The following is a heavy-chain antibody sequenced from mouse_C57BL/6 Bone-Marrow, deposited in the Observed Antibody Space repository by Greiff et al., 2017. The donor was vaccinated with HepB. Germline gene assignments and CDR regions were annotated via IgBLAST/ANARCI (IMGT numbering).Heavy chain of an antibody. D-gene: IGHD2-2*01. J-gene: IGHJ1*03. CDR2: ISGGGGNT. V-gene: IGHV5-9*01. Sequence: EVKVVESGGGLVKPGGSLKLSCAASGFTFSSYTMSWVRQTPEKRLEWVATISGGGGNTYYPDSVKGRFTISRDNAKNTLYLQMSSLRSEDTALYYCARHNGFPYWYFDVWGTGTTVTVSS. CDR1: GFTFSSYT. CDR3: ARHNGFPYWYFDV.